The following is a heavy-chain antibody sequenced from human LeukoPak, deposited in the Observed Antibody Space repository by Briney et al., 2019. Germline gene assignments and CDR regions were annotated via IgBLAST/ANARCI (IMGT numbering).Heavy chain of an antibody. CDR1: GGSFSGYY. J-gene: IGHJ6*03. Sequence: PSETLSLTCAVHGGSFSGYYWSWIRQPPGKGLEWIGEINHSGSTNYNPSLKSRVTISVDTSKNQFSLKLSSVTAADTAVYYCARDGGSYYRYYYYYMDVWGKGTTVTVSS. D-gene: IGHD1-26*01. V-gene: IGHV4-34*01. CDR2: INHSGST. CDR3: ARDGGSYYRYYYYYMDV.